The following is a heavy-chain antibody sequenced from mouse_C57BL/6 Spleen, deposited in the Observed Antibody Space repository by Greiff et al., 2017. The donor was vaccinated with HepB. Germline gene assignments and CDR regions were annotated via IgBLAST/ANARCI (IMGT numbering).Heavy chain of an antibody. J-gene: IGHJ4*01. Sequence: VQLVESGAELARPGASVKLSCKASGYTFTSYGISWVKQRTGQGLEWIGEIYPRSGNTYYNEKFKGKATLTADKSSSTAYMELRSLTSEDSAVYFCARRGVVATPYAMDYWGQGTSVTVSS. CDR3: ARRGVVATPYAMDY. V-gene: IGHV1-81*01. D-gene: IGHD1-1*01. CDR2: IYPRSGNT. CDR1: GYTFTSYG.